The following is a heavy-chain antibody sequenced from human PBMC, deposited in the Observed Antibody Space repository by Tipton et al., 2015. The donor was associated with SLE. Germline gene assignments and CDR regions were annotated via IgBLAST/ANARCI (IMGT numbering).Heavy chain of an antibody. D-gene: IGHD5-18*01. CDR3: ARLHGYSYGLNWFDP. CDR2: IYYSGSA. V-gene: IGHV4-59*11. CDR1: GGSISPHY. J-gene: IGHJ5*02. Sequence: TLSLTCTVSGGSISPHYWTWIRQPPGKGLEWIGYIYYSGSADYNPSLKSRVTISVDTSKNQFSLKLSSVTAADTAVYYCARLHGYSYGLNWFDPWGQGTLISVSS.